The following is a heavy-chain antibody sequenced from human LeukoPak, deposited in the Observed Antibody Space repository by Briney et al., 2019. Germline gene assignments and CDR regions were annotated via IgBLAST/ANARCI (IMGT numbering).Heavy chain of an antibody. V-gene: IGHV1-69*05. D-gene: IGHD2-2*02. CDR2: IIPIFGTA. CDR1: GGTFSSYA. Sequence: ASVKVSCKASGGTFSSYAISWVRQAPGQGLEWMGGIIPIFGTANYAQKFQGRVTITTDESTSTAYMELSSLRSEDTAVYYCARGGVVPAAIPDWYFDLWGRGTLVTVSS. CDR3: ARGGVVPAAIPDWYFDL. J-gene: IGHJ2*01.